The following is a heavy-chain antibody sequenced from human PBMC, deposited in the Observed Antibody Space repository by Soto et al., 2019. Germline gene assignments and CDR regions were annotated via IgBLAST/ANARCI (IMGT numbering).Heavy chain of an antibody. CDR2: IKQDGSEK. J-gene: IGHJ4*02. Sequence: GGSLRLSCAASGLTFSSFWMSWARQAPGKGLEWVANIKQDGSEKYYLDSVKGRFTISRDNAKNSLYLQMNSLRAEDTAVYYCARDLGYQTLDYWGQGTLVTVSS. CDR3: ARDLGYQTLDY. CDR1: GLTFSSFW. V-gene: IGHV3-7*01. D-gene: IGHD6-25*01.